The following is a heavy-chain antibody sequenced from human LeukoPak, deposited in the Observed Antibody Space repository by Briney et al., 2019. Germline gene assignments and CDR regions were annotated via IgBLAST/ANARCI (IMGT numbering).Heavy chain of an antibody. J-gene: IGHJ4*02. D-gene: IGHD6-13*01. V-gene: IGHV3-48*03. Sequence: PGGSLRLSCAASGFTFSSYEMNWVRQAPGKGLEWVSYISSSGSTIYYADSVKGRFTISRDNAKNSLYLQMNSLRAEDTAVYYCARDGSSWPTEYCFDYWGQGTLVTVSS. CDR2: ISSSGSTI. CDR1: GFTFSSYE. CDR3: ARDGSSWPTEYCFDY.